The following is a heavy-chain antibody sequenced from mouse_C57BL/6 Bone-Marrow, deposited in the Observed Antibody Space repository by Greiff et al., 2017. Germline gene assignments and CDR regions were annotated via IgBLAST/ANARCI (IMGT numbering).Heavy chain of an antibody. CDR2: LSGGGGNT. D-gene: IGHD2-4*01. V-gene: IGHV5-9*01. CDR1: GFTFSSYT. J-gene: IGHJ1*03. CDR3: AIYDYGDFDV. Sequence: EVNVVESGGGLVKPGGSLKLSCAASGFTFSSYTMSWVRQTPEKRLEWVATLSGGGGNTYYPDSVKGRFTISRDNAKNTLYLQMSSLRSEDTALYYCAIYDYGDFDVWGTGTTVTVSS.